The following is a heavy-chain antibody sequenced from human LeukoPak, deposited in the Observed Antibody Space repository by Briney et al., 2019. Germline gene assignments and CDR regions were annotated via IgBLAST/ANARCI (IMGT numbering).Heavy chain of an antibody. CDR2: IIPIFGTA. V-gene: IGHV1-69*05. J-gene: IGHJ4*02. CDR1: GGTFSSYA. D-gene: IGHD5-18*01. Sequence: SVKVSCKASGGTFSSYAISWVRQAPGQGLEWMGGIIPIFGTANYAQKFQGRVTITTDESTSTAYMELSSLRSEDTAVYYCARDGVDTAMVLFDYWGQGTLVTVSS. CDR3: ARDGVDTAMVLFDY.